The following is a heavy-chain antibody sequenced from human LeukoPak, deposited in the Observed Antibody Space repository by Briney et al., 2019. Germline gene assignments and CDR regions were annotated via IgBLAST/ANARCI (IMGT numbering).Heavy chain of an antibody. D-gene: IGHD3-22*01. V-gene: IGHV3-9*01. CDR3: ARDTDSSGYYPRGIDY. Sequence: GGSLRLSCAASGFTFDDYAMHWVRQAPGKGLEWVSGISWNSGSIGYADSVKGRFTISRDNAKNSLYLQMNSLRAEDTALYYCARDTDSSGYYPRGIDYWGQGTLVTVSS. CDR2: ISWNSGSI. CDR1: GFTFDDYA. J-gene: IGHJ4*02.